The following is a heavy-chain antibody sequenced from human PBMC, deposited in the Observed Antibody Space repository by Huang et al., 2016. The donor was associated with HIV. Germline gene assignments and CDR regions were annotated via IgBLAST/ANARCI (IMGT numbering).Heavy chain of an antibody. CDR3: AEEVSGYSYGIDY. J-gene: IGHJ4*02. CDR1: GFTFSNYG. D-gene: IGHD5-18*01. Sequence: EVQLLESGGGLVQPGGSLRLSCIASGFTFSNYGMGWVRQAPGKGLEGGSAIRGSGGRTYYADSVKGRFTISRDNFKNTLYLQMNSLRAEDTAVYYCAEEVSGYSYGIDYWGQGTLVTVSS. CDR2: IRGSGGRT. V-gene: IGHV3-23*01.